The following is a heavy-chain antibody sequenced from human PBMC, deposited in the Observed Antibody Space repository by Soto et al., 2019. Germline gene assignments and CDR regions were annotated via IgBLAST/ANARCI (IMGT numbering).Heavy chain of an antibody. J-gene: IGHJ5*02. CDR3: ARAYYDSSGYRTRGWFDP. CDR2: IYHSGST. Sequence: ETLSLTCAVSGYSISSGYYWGWIRQPPGKGLEWIGSIYHSGSTYYNPSLKSRVTISVDTSKNQFSLKLSSVTAADTAVYYCARAYYDSSGYRTRGWFDPWGQGTLVTVSS. CDR1: GYSISSGYY. V-gene: IGHV4-38-2*01. D-gene: IGHD3-22*01.